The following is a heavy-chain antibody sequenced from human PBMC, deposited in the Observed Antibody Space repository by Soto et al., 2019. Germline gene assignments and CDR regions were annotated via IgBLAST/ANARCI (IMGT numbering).Heavy chain of an antibody. CDR1: GFTFSSYA. Sequence: PVGSLRLSCAASGFTFSSYAMHWVRQAPGKGLEWVAVISYDGSNKYYADSVKGRFTISRDNSKNTLYLQMNSLRAEDTAVYYCARAYEGAYFDYWGQGTLVTVSS. D-gene: IGHD3-16*01. J-gene: IGHJ4*02. CDR3: ARAYEGAYFDY. V-gene: IGHV3-30-3*01. CDR2: ISYDGSNK.